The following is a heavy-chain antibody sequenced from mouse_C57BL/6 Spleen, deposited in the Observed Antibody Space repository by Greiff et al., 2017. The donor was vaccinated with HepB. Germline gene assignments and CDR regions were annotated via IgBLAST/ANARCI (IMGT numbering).Heavy chain of an antibody. CDR2: IDPSDSYT. J-gene: IGHJ4*01. V-gene: IGHV1-50*01. Sequence: VKLQQPGAELVKPGASVKLSCKASGYTFTSYWMQWVKQRPGQGLEWIGEIDPSDSYTNYNQKFKGKATLTVDTSSSTAYMQLSSLTSEDSAVYYCARDTTVVAPMDYWGQGTSVTVSS. CDR3: ARDTTVVAPMDY. CDR1: GYTFTSYW. D-gene: IGHD1-1*01.